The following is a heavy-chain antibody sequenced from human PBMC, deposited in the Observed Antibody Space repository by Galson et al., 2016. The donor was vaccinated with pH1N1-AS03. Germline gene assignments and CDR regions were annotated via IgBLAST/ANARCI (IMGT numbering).Heavy chain of an antibody. J-gene: IGHJ6*02. Sequence: KGSGDTFSSYVISWVRQAPVQGLEWLGGIIPVSGTTNYGQMLQGKFTITADKSMTPAFIELTSLRYGDTAVYYCAIGKWFGEFSYYYYYGMDVWGQGTTVTVSS. CDR3: AIGKWFGEFSYYYYYGMDV. V-gene: IGHV1-69*06. CDR2: IIPVSGTT. D-gene: IGHD3-10*01. CDR1: GDTFSSYV.